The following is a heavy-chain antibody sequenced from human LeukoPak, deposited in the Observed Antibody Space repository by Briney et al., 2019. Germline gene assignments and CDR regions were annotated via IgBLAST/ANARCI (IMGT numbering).Heavy chain of an antibody. Sequence: PGGSLRLSCAASGFTFRNLAMNWVRQAPGKGLEWVSTISDNGRSTHYADSVKGRFTISRDNSKNTLFLQMNSLKTEDTAMYHCTTGVRDSSGYYNFDYWGQGTLVTVSS. CDR1: GFTFRNLA. CDR2: ISDNGRST. V-gene: IGHV3-23*01. CDR3: TTGVRDSSGYYNFDY. J-gene: IGHJ4*02. D-gene: IGHD3-22*01.